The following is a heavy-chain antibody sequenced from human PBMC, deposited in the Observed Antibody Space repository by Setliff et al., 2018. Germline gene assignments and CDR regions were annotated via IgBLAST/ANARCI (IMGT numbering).Heavy chain of an antibody. CDR1: GYTFTDFG. D-gene: IGHD3-22*01. V-gene: IGHV1-18*01. Sequence: ASVKVSCKASGYTFTDFGINWVRQAPGQGLEWMGWISPNTGNVYSAQRFQGRVTLTTDTSTSTAYMEVKSLTSDDTAMYYCARDAHDYDSSENPIVDYWGQGTLVTVSS. J-gene: IGHJ4*02. CDR2: ISPNTGNV. CDR3: ARDAHDYDSSENPIVDY.